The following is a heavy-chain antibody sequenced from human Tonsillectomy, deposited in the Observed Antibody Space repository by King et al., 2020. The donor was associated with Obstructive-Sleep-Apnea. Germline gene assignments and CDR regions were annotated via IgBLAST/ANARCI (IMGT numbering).Heavy chain of an antibody. V-gene: IGHV4-59*01. CDR3: ARERSYESSGYHRGSHYFDY. J-gene: IGHJ4*02. D-gene: IGHD3-22*01. CDR1: GGSISSYY. CDR2: IYHSGST. Sequence: QLQESGPGLVKPSETLSLICTVSGGSISSYYWSWIRQPPGKGLEWVVYIYHSGSTNYNPSLKSRLYISVDKSKNRFSLNLSSVTAADTAVYYCARERSYESSGYHRGSHYFDYWGQGILVTVSS.